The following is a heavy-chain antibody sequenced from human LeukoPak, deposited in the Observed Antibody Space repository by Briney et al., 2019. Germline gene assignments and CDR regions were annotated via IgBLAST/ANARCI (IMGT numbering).Heavy chain of an antibody. D-gene: IGHD6-19*01. CDR2: IYYSGST. J-gene: IGHJ4*02. CDR1: GGSISSSSYY. Sequence: SETLSLTCTVSGGSISSSSYYWGWIRQPPGKGLEWIGSIYYSGSTYYNPSLKSRVTISVDTSKNQFSLKLSSVTAADTAVYYCARGLVGLVPGGFFRGYFDYWGQGTLVTVSS. CDR3: ARGLVGLVPGGFFRGYFDY. V-gene: IGHV4-39*01.